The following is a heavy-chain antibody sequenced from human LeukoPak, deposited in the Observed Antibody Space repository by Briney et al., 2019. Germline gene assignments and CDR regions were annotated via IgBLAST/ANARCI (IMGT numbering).Heavy chain of an antibody. CDR1: GYTLTELS. V-gene: IGHV1-24*01. CDR3: ATTGKVRGDPIDY. D-gene: IGHD3-10*01. CDR2: FDPEDGET. J-gene: IGHJ4*02. Sequence: SVKVSCKVSGYTLTELSMHWVRQAPGKGLEWMGGFDPEDGETIYAQKFQGRVTMTEDTSTDTAYMELSSLRSEDTAVYYCATTGKVRGDPIDYWGQGTLVTVSS.